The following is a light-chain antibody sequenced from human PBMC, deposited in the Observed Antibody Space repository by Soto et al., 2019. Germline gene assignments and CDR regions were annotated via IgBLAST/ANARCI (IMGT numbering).Light chain of an antibody. Sequence: EIVLTQSPAPLSLSPGERATLSCRASQSVTNYLAWYQQKPGQAPSLLIYGASNRATGIPARFSGSGSGTDFTLTISSLEPEDFAVDYCQQRSNWPPEITFGQGTRLEIK. CDR1: QSVTNY. CDR2: GAS. J-gene: IGKJ5*01. CDR3: QQRSNWPPEIT. V-gene: IGKV3-11*01.